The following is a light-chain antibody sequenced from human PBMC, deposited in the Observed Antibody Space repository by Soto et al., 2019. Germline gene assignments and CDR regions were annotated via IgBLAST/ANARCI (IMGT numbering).Light chain of an antibody. J-gene: IGKJ3*01. CDR2: GAS. CDR1: QSVSRSY. Sequence: EIVLTQSPGTLSLSPGERATLSCRASQSVSRSYLAWYQQKPGQAPRLLIYGASTRATGIPDMFSGSGSGTDFTLTISRLELEDFAVYYCQHYSSSPFTVGPGTKVDIK. V-gene: IGKV3-20*01. CDR3: QHYSSSPFT.